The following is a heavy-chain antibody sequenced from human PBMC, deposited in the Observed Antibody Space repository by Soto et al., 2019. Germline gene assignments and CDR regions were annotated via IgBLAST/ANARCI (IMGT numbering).Heavy chain of an antibody. V-gene: IGHV1-3*05. CDR3: ASDRYNWNQCGMYV. CDR1: GYTFTTYA. J-gene: IGHJ6*02. CDR2: INAGNGNT. Sequence: HVQLVQSGAEEKKPGASVKVSCKDSGYTFTTYARHWVRQAPGQRLEWMGWINAGNGNTKYSQKFQGRVTITRDTSASTAYMELNSLRSEDTAVYYCASDRYNWNQCGMYVWGQATTVTVSS. D-gene: IGHD1-20*01.